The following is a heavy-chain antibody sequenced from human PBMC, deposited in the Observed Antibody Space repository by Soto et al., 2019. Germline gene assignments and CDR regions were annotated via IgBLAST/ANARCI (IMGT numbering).Heavy chain of an antibody. CDR3: ARGVSYGESGHYLRLVFDY. D-gene: IGHD3-3*01. CDR2: ITSQSVYI. CDR1: VFAFDEHS. Sequence: RALRPSCKASVFAFDEHSMNWFRQVPGRGLGWVASITSQSVYIWYASSVRGRFAISRDNAKKSVYLQLSGLRDDDTAVYYCARGVSYGESGHYLRLVFDYWGQGALVTVSS. J-gene: IGHJ4*02. V-gene: IGHV3-21*01.